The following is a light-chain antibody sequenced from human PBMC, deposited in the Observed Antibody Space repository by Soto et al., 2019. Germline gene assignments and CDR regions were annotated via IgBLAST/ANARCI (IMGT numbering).Light chain of an antibody. CDR3: GSYVGSKSFV. J-gene: IGLJ3*02. Sequence: QSALTQPPSASGSLGQSVTISCTGTRSDIGDYNYVSWYQQHAGKAPKLMIYEVSQRPSGVPDRFSGSKSGNTASLTVSGLQAEDEADYYCGSYVGSKSFVFGGGTKLTVL. V-gene: IGLV2-8*01. CDR2: EVS. CDR1: RSDIGDYNY.